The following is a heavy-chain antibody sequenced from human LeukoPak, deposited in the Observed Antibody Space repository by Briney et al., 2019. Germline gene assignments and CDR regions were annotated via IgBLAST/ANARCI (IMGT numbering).Heavy chain of an antibody. D-gene: IGHD6-19*01. CDR2: ISSSSSTI. CDR3: AKGLQWLVGIDAFDI. CDR1: GFTFSSYS. Sequence: GGSLRLSCAASGFTFSSYSMNWVRQAPGKGLEWVSYISSSSSTIYYADSVKGRFTISRDNAKNSLYLQMNSLRAEDTAVYYCAKGLQWLVGIDAFDIWGQGTMVTVSS. V-gene: IGHV3-48*01. J-gene: IGHJ3*02.